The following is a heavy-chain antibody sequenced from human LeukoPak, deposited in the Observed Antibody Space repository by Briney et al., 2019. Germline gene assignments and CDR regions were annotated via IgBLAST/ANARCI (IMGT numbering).Heavy chain of an antibody. Sequence: ASVKVSCKASGGTFSSYAISWVRQAPGQGLEWMGGIIPIFGTANYAQKFQGRVTITTDESMSTAYMELSSLRSEDTAVYYCARGTAGRRGPYYYYYYMDVWGKGTTVTVSS. CDR1: GGTFSSYA. D-gene: IGHD1-1*01. J-gene: IGHJ6*03. CDR3: ARGTAGRRGPYYYYYYMDV. CDR2: IIPIFGTA. V-gene: IGHV1-69*05.